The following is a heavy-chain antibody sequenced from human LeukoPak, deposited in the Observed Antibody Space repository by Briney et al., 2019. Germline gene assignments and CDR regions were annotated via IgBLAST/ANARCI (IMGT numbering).Heavy chain of an antibody. CDR2: ISAYNGNT. J-gene: IGHJ6*03. V-gene: IGHV1-18*01. CDR1: GYAFTSYG. Sequence: GASVKVSCKASGYAFTSYGISWVRQAPGQGHEWMGWISAYNGNTNYAQKLQGRVTMTTDTSTSTAYMELRSLRSDDTAVYYCARVEWDYYYMDVWGKGTTVTVSS. CDR3: ARVEWDYYYMDV. D-gene: IGHD1-26*01.